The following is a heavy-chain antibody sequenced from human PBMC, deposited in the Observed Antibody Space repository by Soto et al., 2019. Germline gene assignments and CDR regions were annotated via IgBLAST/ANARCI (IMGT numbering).Heavy chain of an antibody. CDR3: ARESYCSSTSCYVDAFDI. CDR2: ISSSSSTI. V-gene: IGHV3-48*01. CDR1: GFTFSSYS. Sequence: GGSLRLSCAASGFTFSSYSMNWVRQAPGKGLEWVSYISSSSSTIYYADSVKGRFTISRDNAKNSLYLQMNSLRAEDTAVYYCARESYCSSTSCYVDAFDIWGQGTMVTVSS. D-gene: IGHD2-2*01. J-gene: IGHJ3*02.